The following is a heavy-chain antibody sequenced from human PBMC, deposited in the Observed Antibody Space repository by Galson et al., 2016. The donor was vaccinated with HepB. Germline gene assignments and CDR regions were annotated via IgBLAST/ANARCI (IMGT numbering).Heavy chain of an antibody. CDR1: GYSFTKHP. D-gene: IGHD3-16*02. V-gene: IGHV1-3*04. CDR2: IDTGDGDT. CDR3: ARHALLLGDSSLYTFTNDY. J-gene: IGHJ4*02. Sequence: SVKVSCKASGYSFTKHPIHWVRQAPGQRLEWMGWIDTGDGDTKYSQKFQGRLTITRNTSANIVYLYLSSLTSADSALYYCARHALLLGDSSLYTFTNDYWGQGTLVTVSS.